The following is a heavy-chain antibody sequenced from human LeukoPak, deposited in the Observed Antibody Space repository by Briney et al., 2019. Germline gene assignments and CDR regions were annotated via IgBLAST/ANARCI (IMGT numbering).Heavy chain of an antibody. CDR3: ARETYYYGSGSSAGLDY. CDR1: GFTFSSYS. D-gene: IGHD3-10*01. V-gene: IGHV3-48*04. Sequence: GGSLRLSCAASGFTFSSYSMNWVRQAPGKGLEWVSYISSSSSTIYYADSVKGRFTISRDNAKNSLYLQMNSLRAEDTAVYYCARETYYYGSGSSAGLDYWGQGTLVTVSS. J-gene: IGHJ4*02. CDR2: ISSSSSTI.